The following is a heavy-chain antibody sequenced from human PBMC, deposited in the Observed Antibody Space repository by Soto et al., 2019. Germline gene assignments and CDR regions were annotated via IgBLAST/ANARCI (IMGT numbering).Heavy chain of an antibody. J-gene: IGHJ5*02. D-gene: IGHD3-10*01. CDR3: ARTMVRGVIIAPKWFDP. V-gene: IGHV1-69*13. CDR1: GGTFSSYA. CDR2: IIPIFGTA. Sequence: ASVKVSCKASGGTFSSYAISWVRQAPGQGLEWMGGIIPIFGTANYAQKFQGRVTITADESTSTAYMELSSLRSEDTAVYYCARTMVRGVIIAPKWFDPWGQGTLVTVSS.